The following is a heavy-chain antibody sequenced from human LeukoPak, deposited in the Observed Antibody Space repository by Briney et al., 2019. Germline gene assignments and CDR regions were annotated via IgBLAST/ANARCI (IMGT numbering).Heavy chain of an antibody. J-gene: IGHJ4*02. CDR2: IKSKTDDETI. V-gene: IGHV3-15*01. D-gene: IGHD3-10*01. CDR1: GFTFTDAW. Sequence: GGSLRLSCAVSGFTFTDAWMSWARQTPGKPLEWVGRIKSKTDDETIDYAAPVKGRFIISRDDSKNTVYLQMNSLKTEDTAVYYCGLGSGRTDFDNWGQGTLVTVSS. CDR3: GLGSGRTDFDN.